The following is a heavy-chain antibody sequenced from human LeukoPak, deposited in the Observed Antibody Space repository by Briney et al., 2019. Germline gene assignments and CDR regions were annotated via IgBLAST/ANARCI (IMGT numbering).Heavy chain of an antibody. Sequence: PGGSLRLSCVASGFTFSSYTMNWVRQAPGKGLEWVSYISNSSSYIYYADSVKGRFTISRDNAENSLYLQMNSLRAEDTAVYYCARGSEGYCSGGGCYYGMDVWGQGTTVTVSS. CDR2: ISNSSSYI. CDR3: ARGSEGYCSGGGCYYGMDV. J-gene: IGHJ6*01. V-gene: IGHV3-21*01. D-gene: IGHD2-15*01. CDR1: GFTFSSYT.